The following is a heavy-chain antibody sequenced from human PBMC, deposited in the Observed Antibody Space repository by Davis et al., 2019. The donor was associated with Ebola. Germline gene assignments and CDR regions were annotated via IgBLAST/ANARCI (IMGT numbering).Heavy chain of an antibody. D-gene: IGHD3-3*01. J-gene: IGHJ6*02. CDR1: GYTLTSYY. CDR3: ARVRITIFGVVIPSGGMDV. CDR2: ISTYNGNT. V-gene: IGHV1-18*04. Sequence: AASVKVSCKASGYTLTSYYMHWVRQAPGQGLDGMGWISTYNGNTNYAQKLQGRVTMTTDTSTSTAYMELRSLRSDDTAVYYCARVRITIFGVVIPSGGMDVWGQGTTVTVSS.